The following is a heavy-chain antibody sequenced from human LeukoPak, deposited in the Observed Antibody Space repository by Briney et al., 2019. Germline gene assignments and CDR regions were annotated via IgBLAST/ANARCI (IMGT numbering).Heavy chain of an antibody. Sequence: GGSLRLSCAASGFTFGNFAMRWVRQVPGEGLEWVSAINSDGDGTYYADSVKGRFNITRDNSENTVYLQMNNLRAEDTALYYCAKAGTDGLTHNNYYMDVWGKGTTVTVSS. J-gene: IGHJ6*03. CDR2: INSDGDGT. CDR1: GFTFGNFA. CDR3: AKAGTDGLTHNNYYMDV. D-gene: IGHD5-24*01. V-gene: IGHV3-23*01.